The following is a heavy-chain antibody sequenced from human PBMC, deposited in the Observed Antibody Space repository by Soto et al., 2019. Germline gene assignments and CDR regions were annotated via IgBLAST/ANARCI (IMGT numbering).Heavy chain of an antibody. CDR3: VREASYYYYSMDV. CDR2: ISGISSYM. Sequence: PGGSLRLSCAASGFTFSSYTMNWVRQAPGKGLEWVSSISGISSYMYYADSVKGRFTISRDNAKNSLYLQMNSLRAEDTAVYYCVREASYYYYSMDVWGQGTKVTVSS. V-gene: IGHV3-21*01. J-gene: IGHJ6*02. CDR1: GFTFSSYT.